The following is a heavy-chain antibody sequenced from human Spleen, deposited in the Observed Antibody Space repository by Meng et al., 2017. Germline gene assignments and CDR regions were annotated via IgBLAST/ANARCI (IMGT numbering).Heavy chain of an antibody. J-gene: IGHJ4*02. CDR1: GFTFSSYA. CDR3: AKYPMYVWGSYRYTGGPYYFDY. Sequence: GGSLRLSCAASGFTFSSYAMSWVRQAPGKGLEWVSAISGSCGSTYYADSVKGRFTISRDNSKNTLYLQMNSLRAEDTAVYYCAKYPMYVWGSYRYTGGPYYFDYWGQGTLVTVSS. CDR2: ISGSCGST. V-gene: IGHV3-23*01. D-gene: IGHD3-16*02.